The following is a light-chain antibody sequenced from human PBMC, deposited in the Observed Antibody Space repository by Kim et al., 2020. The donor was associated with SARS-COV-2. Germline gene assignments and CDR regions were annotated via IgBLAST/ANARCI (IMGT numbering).Light chain of an antibody. J-gene: IGLJ1*01. CDR1: ALPNQY. Sequence: SYELTQPPSVSVSPGQTARITCSGDALPNQYAYWYQQKPGQAPVVVIYKDNERPSGIPERFSGSSSGTTVTLTISGVQAEDEADYYCQSADSSGTYYVFGTGTKVTVL. CDR3: QSADSSGTYYV. CDR2: KDN. V-gene: IGLV3-25*03.